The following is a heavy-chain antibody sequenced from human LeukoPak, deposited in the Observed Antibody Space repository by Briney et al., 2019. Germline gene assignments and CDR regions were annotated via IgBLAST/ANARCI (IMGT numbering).Heavy chain of an antibody. J-gene: IGHJ4*02. CDR3: ARAQNYDILTGALDY. CDR2: ISSSGSTI. V-gene: IGHV3-11*01. D-gene: IGHD3-9*01. Sequence: GGSLRLSCAASGFTFSDYYMSWIRQAPGKGLEWVSYISSSGSTIYYADSVKGRFTISRDNAKNSLYLQMNSLRAEDTAVYYCARAQNYDILTGALDYWGQGTLVTVSS. CDR1: GFTFSDYY.